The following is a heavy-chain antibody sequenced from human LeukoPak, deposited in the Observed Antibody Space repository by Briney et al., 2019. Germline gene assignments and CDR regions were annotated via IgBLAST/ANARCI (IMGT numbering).Heavy chain of an antibody. CDR1: GGSITSSNW. J-gene: IGHJ4*02. CDR2: IYHSGST. D-gene: IGHD5-18*01. Sequence: SETLSLTCAVSGGSITSSNWWSWVRQPPGKGLEWIGEIYHSGSTNYNPSLKSRVTISVDKSKNQFSLKLSSVTAADTAGYDCASAPAHGYIFSVDYWGQGTLVTVSS. V-gene: IGHV4-4*02. CDR3: ASAPAHGYIFSVDY.